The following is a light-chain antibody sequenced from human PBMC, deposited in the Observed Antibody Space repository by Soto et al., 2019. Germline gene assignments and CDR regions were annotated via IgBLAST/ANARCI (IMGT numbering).Light chain of an antibody. CDR1: QSVSSSY. CDR3: QQYGSSFPIT. J-gene: IGKJ5*01. Sequence: EIVLTQSPGTLSLSPGERATLSCRASQSVSSSYLAWYQQKPGQAPRLLIYGASSRATGIPDRFSGSGSGTDFTLTISRLEPEDFSVYYCQQYGSSFPITFVLGTRLESK. V-gene: IGKV3-20*01. CDR2: GAS.